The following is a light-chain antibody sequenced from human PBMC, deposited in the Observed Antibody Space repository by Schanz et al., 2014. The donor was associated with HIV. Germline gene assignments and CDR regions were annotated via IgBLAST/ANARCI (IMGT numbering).Light chain of an antibody. CDR2: GAS. V-gene: IGKV3-15*01. CDR3: QQYLSWPT. J-gene: IGKJ1*01. CDR1: QSVGSN. Sequence: EIVMTQSSATLSVSPGESATLSCRASQSVGSNLAWYQHKPGQAPRLLIYGASTRAAGIPARFSGSGSGTEFTLTISSLQSEDFAVYFCQQYLSWPTFGQGTKVEIK.